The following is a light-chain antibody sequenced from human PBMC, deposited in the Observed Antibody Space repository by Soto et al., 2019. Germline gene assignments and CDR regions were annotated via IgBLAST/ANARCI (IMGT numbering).Light chain of an antibody. CDR1: QSVNNNY. CDR3: QQCGSSPWT. V-gene: IGKV3-20*01. J-gene: IGKJ1*01. CDR2: GAS. Sequence: EIVLTQSPGTLSLSPVERATLSCRTSQSVNNNYLAWYQQKPGQAPRLLIYGASSRATGIPDRFSGSGSGTDFTLSISRLEPEDFAVYYCQQCGSSPWTFGQGTKVDIK.